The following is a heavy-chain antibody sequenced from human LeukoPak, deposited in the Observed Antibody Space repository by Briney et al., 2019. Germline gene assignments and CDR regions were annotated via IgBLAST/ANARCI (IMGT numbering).Heavy chain of an antibody. D-gene: IGHD4-11*01. Sequence: GRSLRLSCAASGFTFSNCAMSWARQAPGKGLEWVSAISASGGRTYYADSVEGRFTISRDNSKNTLYLQMNSLRAEDTAVYYCVSPGVLQRQMYGEYYYGMDVWGQGTTVTVSS. J-gene: IGHJ6*02. CDR3: VSPGVLQRQMYGEYYYGMDV. CDR1: GFTFSNCA. CDR2: ISASGGRT. V-gene: IGHV3-23*01.